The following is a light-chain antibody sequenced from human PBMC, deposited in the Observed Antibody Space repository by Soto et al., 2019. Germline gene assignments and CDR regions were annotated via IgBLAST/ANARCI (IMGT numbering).Light chain of an antibody. Sequence: EILMPQSPATLSVSPGERATLSCRASQSVSSDLVWYQQKAGQAPRLLIYDTSTRATGIPARFSGSGSGTEFTLTISSLQSEDSAVYHCQQYNKWPLTFGGGTKV. J-gene: IGKJ4*01. CDR2: DTS. CDR3: QQYNKWPLT. V-gene: IGKV3-15*01. CDR1: QSVSSD.